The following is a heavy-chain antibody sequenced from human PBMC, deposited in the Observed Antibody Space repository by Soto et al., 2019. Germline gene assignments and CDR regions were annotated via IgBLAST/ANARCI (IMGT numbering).Heavy chain of an antibody. CDR1: GFPFSESY. Sequence: ESGGGLVKPGGSLRLSCATSGFPFSESYMTWIRQAPGKGLEWVSSISSGGSTIYYADSVKGRFTISRDNVKNSVYLQMSSLRGEDTAVYWCARVGYGERGWFDPWGQGTLVTVSS. CDR2: ISSGGSTI. V-gene: IGHV3-11*01. J-gene: IGHJ5*02. D-gene: IGHD4-17*01. CDR3: ARVGYGERGWFDP.